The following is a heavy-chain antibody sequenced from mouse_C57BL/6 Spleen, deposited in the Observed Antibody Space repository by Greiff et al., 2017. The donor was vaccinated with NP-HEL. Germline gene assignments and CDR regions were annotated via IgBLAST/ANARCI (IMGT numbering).Heavy chain of an antibody. Sequence: EVKLMESGGDLVKPGGSLKLSCAASGFTFSSYGMSWVRQTPDKRLEWVATISSGGSYTYYPDSVKGRFTISRDNAKNTLYLQMSSLKSEDTAMYYCARLYYDYDVAWFAYWGQGTLVTVSA. CDR1: GFTFSSYG. CDR3: ARLYYDYDVAWFAY. D-gene: IGHD2-4*01. V-gene: IGHV5-6*01. J-gene: IGHJ3*01. CDR2: ISSGGSYT.